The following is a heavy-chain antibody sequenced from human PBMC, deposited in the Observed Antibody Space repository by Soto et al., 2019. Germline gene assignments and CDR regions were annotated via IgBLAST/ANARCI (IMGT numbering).Heavy chain of an antibody. CDR1: GESFSGYY. V-gene: IGHV4-34*01. J-gene: IGHJ4*02. D-gene: IGHD2-15*01. CDR2: INHSGST. CDR3: ARGQVVAAQH. Sequence: DTLSLTCAGYGESFSGYYWTWDRQPPGTGLEWIGEINHSGSTNYNPSLKSRVTISVDTSKNQCSLKLTSVTAADTAVYYCARGQVVAAQHWGQGTLVTVSS.